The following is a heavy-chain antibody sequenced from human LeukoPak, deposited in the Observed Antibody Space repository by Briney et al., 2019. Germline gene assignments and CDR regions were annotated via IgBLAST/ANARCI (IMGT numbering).Heavy chain of an antibody. J-gene: IGHJ5*02. CDR3: ARARGDIVVVPAAFLFDP. D-gene: IGHD2-2*01. V-gene: IGHV1-2*02. CDR2: INPNSGGT. CDR1: GYTFTGYY. Sequence: ASVKVSCKASGYTFTGYYMHWVRQAPGQGLEWMGWINPNSGGTNYAQKFQGRVSMTRDTSISTAYMELSRLRSDDTAVYYCARARGDIVVVPAAFLFDPWGQGTLVTVTS.